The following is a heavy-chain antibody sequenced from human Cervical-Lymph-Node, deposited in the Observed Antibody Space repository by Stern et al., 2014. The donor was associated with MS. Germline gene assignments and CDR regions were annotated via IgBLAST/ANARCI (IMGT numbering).Heavy chain of an antibody. V-gene: IGHV3-30*18. Sequence: VQLLEYGGGVVQPGRSLRLSCAASGFAFSDYGMHWVRQAPGKGLEWVAGITFDGRDKFYADSVKGRCTISRDNSQNTLHLQVNSLRTEDTALYYCAKASSGGYDFRLAETWGQGTLVIVSS. CDR3: AKASSGGYDFRLAET. CDR1: GFAFSDYG. CDR2: ITFDGRDK. D-gene: IGHD5-12*01. J-gene: IGHJ5*02.